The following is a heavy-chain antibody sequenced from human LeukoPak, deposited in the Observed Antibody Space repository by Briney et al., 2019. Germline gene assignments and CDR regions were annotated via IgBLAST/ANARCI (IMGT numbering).Heavy chain of an antibody. V-gene: IGHV3-30-3*01. CDR3: ARGGSNYGCFDY. CDR2: ISYDGSNK. J-gene: IGHJ4*02. D-gene: IGHD4-17*01. CDR1: GFTFSSYA. Sequence: GRSLRLSCAASGFTFSSYAMHWVRQAPGKGLEWVAVISYDGSNKYYADSVKGRFTISRDNSKNTLYLQMNSLRAEDTAVYYCARGGSNYGCFDYWGQGTLVTVSS.